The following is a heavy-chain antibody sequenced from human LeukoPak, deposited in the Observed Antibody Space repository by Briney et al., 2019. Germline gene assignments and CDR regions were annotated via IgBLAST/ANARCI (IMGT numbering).Heavy chain of an antibody. D-gene: IGHD2-2*01. Sequence: GGSLRLSCAASGFTFSSYAMTWVRQAPGKGLEWVSAISGSGGSTYYADSVKGRFTISRDNSKNTLFLQMNSLRAEDTAVYYCAKSFRSTSLDYWGQGTLVTVSS. CDR2: ISGSGGST. V-gene: IGHV3-23*01. J-gene: IGHJ4*02. CDR1: GFTFSSYA. CDR3: AKSFRSTSLDY.